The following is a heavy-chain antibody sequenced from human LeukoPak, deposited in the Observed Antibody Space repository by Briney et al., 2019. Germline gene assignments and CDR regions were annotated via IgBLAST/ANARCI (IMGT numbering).Heavy chain of an antibody. CDR2: ISSRSSYT. Sequence: PGGSLRLSCAASGFTFINAWMAWIRQAPGKGLEWVSSISSRSSYTYYADSVRGRFTISRDNAKNSLSLQMNSLRAEDTAVYYCARDLPYYNGSGSFVPFDYWGQGTQVTVSS. V-gene: IGHV3-21*01. CDR1: GFTFINAW. J-gene: IGHJ4*02. CDR3: ARDLPYYNGSGSFVPFDY. D-gene: IGHD3-10*01.